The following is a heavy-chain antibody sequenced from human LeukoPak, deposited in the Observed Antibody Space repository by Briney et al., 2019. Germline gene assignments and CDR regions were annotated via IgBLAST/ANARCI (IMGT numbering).Heavy chain of an antibody. CDR3: ARDQGGYYDILTGYSFGYFQH. Sequence: GGSLSLLCGASGFTLSIYAMSCVRHAPGKGLEWVAAIIGSGDSTYYAHSVKGRFTISRDNAKNTLYLQMSSLRAEDTAVYYCARDQGGYYDILTGYSFGYFQHWGQGTLVTVSS. CDR1: GFTLSIYA. D-gene: IGHD3-9*01. V-gene: IGHV3-23*01. J-gene: IGHJ1*01. CDR2: IIGSGDST.